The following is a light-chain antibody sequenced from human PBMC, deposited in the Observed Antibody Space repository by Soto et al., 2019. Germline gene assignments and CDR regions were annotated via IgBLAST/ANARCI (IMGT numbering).Light chain of an antibody. Sequence: QSVLTQPASVSGSPGQSITISCTGTSSDVGGYNYVSWYQQHPGNAPRLMIYEVNNRPSGVPNRFSGSKSGNTASLTISGLQAEDEADYYCCSYRSSSTLVFGGGTQLTVL. CDR3: CSYRSSSTLV. CDR2: EVN. CDR1: SSDVGGYNY. V-gene: IGLV2-14*01. J-gene: IGLJ2*01.